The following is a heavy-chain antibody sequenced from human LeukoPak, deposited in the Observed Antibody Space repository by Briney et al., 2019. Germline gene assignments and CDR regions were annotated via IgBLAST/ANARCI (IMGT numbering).Heavy chain of an antibody. CDR3: ARIYDYVWGSYRPRTVFDY. D-gene: IGHD3-16*02. V-gene: IGHV4-34*01. J-gene: IGHJ4*02. Sequence: SETLSLTCAVYGGSFSGYYWSWIRQPPGKGLEWIGEINHSGSTNYNPSLKSRVTISADTSKNQFSLKLSSVTAADTAVYYCARIYDYVWGSYRPRTVFDYWGQGTLVTVSS. CDR2: INHSGST. CDR1: GGSFSGYY.